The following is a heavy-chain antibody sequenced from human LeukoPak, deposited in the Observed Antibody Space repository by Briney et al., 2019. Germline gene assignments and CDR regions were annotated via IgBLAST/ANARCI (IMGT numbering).Heavy chain of an antibody. V-gene: IGHV4-59*08. D-gene: IGHD1-26*01. Sequence: SETLSLTCTVSGGSISSYYWSWIRQPPGKGLEWIGYIYYSGSTNYNPSLKSRVTISVDTSKNQFSLKLSSVTAADTAVYYCARSRATRVIDAFDIWGQGTMVTVSS. CDR2: IYYSGST. CDR1: GGSISSYY. CDR3: ARSRATRVIDAFDI. J-gene: IGHJ3*02.